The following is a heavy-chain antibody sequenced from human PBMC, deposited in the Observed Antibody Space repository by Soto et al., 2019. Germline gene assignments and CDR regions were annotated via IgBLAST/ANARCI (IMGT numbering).Heavy chain of an antibody. V-gene: IGHV3-49*04. J-gene: IGHJ3*02. D-gene: IGHD3-22*01. CDR1: GFTFGDYA. CDR2: IRSKAYGGTT. Sequence: GGSLRLSCTASGFTFGDYAMSWVRQAPGKGLEWVGFIRSKAYGGTTEYAASVKGRFTISRDDSKSIAYLQMNSLKTEDTAVYYCTRDGTMIVVVTPTLGAFDIWGQGTMVTVSS. CDR3: TRDGTMIVVVTPTLGAFDI.